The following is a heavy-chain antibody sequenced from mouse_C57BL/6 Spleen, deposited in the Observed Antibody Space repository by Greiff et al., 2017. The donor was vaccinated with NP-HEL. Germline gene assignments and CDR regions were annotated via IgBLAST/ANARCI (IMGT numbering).Heavy chain of an antibody. J-gene: IGHJ3*01. V-gene: IGHV14-1*01. CDR3: TAKGAIYYGYSGRGAWFAY. Sequence: VQLQQSGAELVRPGASVKLSCTASGFNIKDYYMHWVKQRPEQGLEWIGRIDPEDGDTEYAPKFQGKATMTADTSSNTAYLQLSSLTSADTSVYYCTAKGAIYYGYSGRGAWFAYWGQGTLVTVSA. D-gene: IGHD2-2*01. CDR1: GFNIKDYY. CDR2: IDPEDGDT.